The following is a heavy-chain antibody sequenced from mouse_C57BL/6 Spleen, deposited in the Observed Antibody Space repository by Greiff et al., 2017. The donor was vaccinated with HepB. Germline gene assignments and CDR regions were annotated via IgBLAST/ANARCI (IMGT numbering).Heavy chain of an antibody. V-gene: IGHV1-18*01. CDR1: GYTFTDYN. Sequence: EVQLQQSGPELVKPGASVKIPCKASGYTFTDYNMDWVKQSHGKSLEWIGDINPNNGGTIYNQKFKGKATLTVDKSSSTAYMELRSLTSEETAVYYFARYDYVGWFAYWGQGTLVTVSA. CDR3: ARYDYVGWFAY. CDR2: INPNNGGT. D-gene: IGHD2-4*01. J-gene: IGHJ3*01.